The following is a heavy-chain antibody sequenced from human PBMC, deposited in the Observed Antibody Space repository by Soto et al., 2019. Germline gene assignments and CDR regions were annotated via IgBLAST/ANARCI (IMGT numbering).Heavy chain of an antibody. CDR3: ASYPERITIFGVVTPPYYFDY. CDR1: GFTFSSYA. V-gene: IGHV3-23*01. J-gene: IGHJ4*02. D-gene: IGHD3-3*01. Sequence: EVQLLESGGGLVQPGGSLRLSCAASGFTFSSYAMSWVRQAPGKGLEWVSAISGSGGSTYYADSVKGRFTISRDNSKNTLYLQMNSLRAEDTAVYYCASYPERITIFGVVTPPYYFDYWGQGTLVTVSS. CDR2: ISGSGGST.